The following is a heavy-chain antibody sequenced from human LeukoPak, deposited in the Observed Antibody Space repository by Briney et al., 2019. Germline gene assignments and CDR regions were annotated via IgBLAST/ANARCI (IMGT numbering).Heavy chain of an antibody. V-gene: IGHV1-2*02. Sequence: ASVKVSCKASGYTFTGYYMHWVRQAPGQGLEWMGWINPNSGGTNYAQKFQGRVTMTRDTSISTAYMELSRLRSDDTAVYYCARVAPGGFAFHYYYYYMDVWGKGTTVTVSS. CDR1: GYTFTGYY. D-gene: IGHD2-8*02. CDR3: ARVAPGGFAFHYYYYYMDV. CDR2: INPNSGGT. J-gene: IGHJ6*03.